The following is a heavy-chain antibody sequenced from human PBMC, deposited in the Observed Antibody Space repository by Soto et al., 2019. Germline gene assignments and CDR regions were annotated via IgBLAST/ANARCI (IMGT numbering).Heavy chain of an antibody. J-gene: IGHJ4*02. CDR1: GGSISSYY. CDR3: AGSPGYSGYVSYY. V-gene: IGHV4-59*01. CDR2: IYYSGST. Sequence: PSETLSLTCTVSGGSISSYYWSWIRQPPGKGLEWIGYIYYSGSTNYNPSLKSRVTISVDTSKNQFSLKLSSVTAADTAVYYCAGSPGYSGYVSYYWGQGTLVTVSS. D-gene: IGHD5-12*01.